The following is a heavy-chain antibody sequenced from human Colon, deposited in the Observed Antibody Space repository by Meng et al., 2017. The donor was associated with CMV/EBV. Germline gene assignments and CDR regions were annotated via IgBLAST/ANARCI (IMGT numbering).Heavy chain of an antibody. CDR3: TRASEGRRGVHP. J-gene: IGHJ5*02. V-gene: IGHV4-4*02. Sequence: CAASGDSISSNNWWTWVRQPPGKGLEWIGEIYHTGNTNYNPSLKSRVTISVDKSDNHFSVKLSSVTAADTAVYYCTRASEGRRGVHPWGQGTLVTVSS. CDR2: IYHTGNT. CDR1: GDSISSNNW. D-gene: IGHD1-14*01.